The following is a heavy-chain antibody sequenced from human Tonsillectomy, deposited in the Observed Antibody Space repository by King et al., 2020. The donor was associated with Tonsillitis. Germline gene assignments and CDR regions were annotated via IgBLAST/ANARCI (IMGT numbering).Heavy chain of an antibody. CDR1: GYTFTGYY. Sequence: QVQLVESGAEVKKPGASVKVSCKASGYTFTGYYMHWVRQAPGQGLEWMGWINPNSGATTYAQNFQGRVTMTRDTSISTAYMELSRLRSDDTAVYYCSISGRYFYASSARDSFYYWGQGTLVTVSS. J-gene: IGHJ4*02. CDR3: SISGRYFYASSARDSFYY. V-gene: IGHV1-2*02. CDR2: INPNSGAT. D-gene: IGHD3-22*01.